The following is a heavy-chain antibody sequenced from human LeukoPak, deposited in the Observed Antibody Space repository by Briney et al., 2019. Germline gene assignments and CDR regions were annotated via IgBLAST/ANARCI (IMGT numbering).Heavy chain of an antibody. V-gene: IGHV3-74*01. Sequence: GGSLRLSCAASGFTFSNYWMHWVRQAPGKGLLWVSRINSDGINTSYADSVKGRFTISRDNAKNTLNLQMNSLRAEDTAVYYCARDLGQYYDTSDNWFDPWGQGTLVTVSS. CDR1: GFTFSNYW. J-gene: IGHJ5*02. CDR3: ARDLGQYYDTSDNWFDP. D-gene: IGHD3-22*01. CDR2: INSDGINT.